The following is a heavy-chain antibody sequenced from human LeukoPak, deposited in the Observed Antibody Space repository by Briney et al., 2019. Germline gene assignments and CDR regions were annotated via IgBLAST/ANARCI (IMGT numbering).Heavy chain of an antibody. CDR1: GFTFSTYS. Sequence: GGSLTLSCGVSGFTFSTYSMTWVRQAPGKGLEWVSSITSWGYIYYGDSLKGRFTISRDNAKNTLYLQMNSLRDEDTAVYYCARDESGWARDYWGQGTLVTVS. V-gene: IGHV3-21*01. CDR2: ITSWGYI. CDR3: ARDESGWARDY. D-gene: IGHD3-3*01. J-gene: IGHJ4*02.